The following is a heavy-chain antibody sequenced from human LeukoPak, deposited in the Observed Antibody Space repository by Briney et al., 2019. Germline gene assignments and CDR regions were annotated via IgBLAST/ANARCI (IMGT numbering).Heavy chain of an antibody. Sequence: GGSLRLSCAASGYTFSSYAMSWVRQAPGKGLEWVSAISGSGGSTYYADSVKGRFTISRDNSKNTLYLQVNSLRAEDTAVYYCEKLYSTYDSSGYYYVRDDAFDIWGQGTMVTVSS. CDR2: ISGSGGST. J-gene: IGHJ3*02. V-gene: IGHV3-23*01. CDR1: GYTFSSYA. D-gene: IGHD3-22*01. CDR3: EKLYSTYDSSGYYYVRDDAFDI.